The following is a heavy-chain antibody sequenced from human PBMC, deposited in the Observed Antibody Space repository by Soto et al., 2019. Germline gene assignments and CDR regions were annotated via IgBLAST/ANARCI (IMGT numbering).Heavy chain of an antibody. J-gene: IGHJ4*02. D-gene: IGHD3-9*01. CDR1: GYTFTGYY. CDR3: ARVGGGYFHFLFQYSNYFHS. V-gene: IGHV1-2*04. CDR2: INPNSGGT. Sequence: QVQLVQSGAEVKKPGASVKVSCKASGYTFTGYYMHWVRQAPGQGLEWMGWINPNSGGTNYAQKSQRLLTMTRDPSISPPHMELRSLRSDDTSVYYCARVGGGYFHFLFQYSNYFHSCCQGTLVTVSS.